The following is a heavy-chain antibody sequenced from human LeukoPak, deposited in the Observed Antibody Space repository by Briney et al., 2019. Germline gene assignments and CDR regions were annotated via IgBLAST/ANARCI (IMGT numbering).Heavy chain of an antibody. D-gene: IGHD3-3*01. Sequence: SETLSLTCTFYGGSFSSYYWGWIRQPPGKGLEWIGSIYYSGSTYYNPSLKSRVTISVDTSKNQFSLKLSSVTAADTAVYYCTRLPVRFLEDGMDVWGQGTTVTVSS. J-gene: IGHJ6*02. CDR1: GGSFSSYY. CDR2: IYYSGST. V-gene: IGHV4-39*01. CDR3: TRLPVRFLEDGMDV.